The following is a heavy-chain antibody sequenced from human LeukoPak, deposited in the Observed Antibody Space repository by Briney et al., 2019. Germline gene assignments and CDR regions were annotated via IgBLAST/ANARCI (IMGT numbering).Heavy chain of an antibody. J-gene: IGHJ3*02. Sequence: SPGGCLRLSCAASGFTFSSYSMNWVRQAPGKWLEWVSSISSSSSYIYYADSVKGRFTISRDNAKNSLYLQMNSLRAEDTAVYYCASRYDSSGYYGYPIWGQGTMVTVSS. CDR1: GFTFSSYS. CDR3: ASRYDSSGYYGYPI. V-gene: IGHV3-21*01. D-gene: IGHD3-22*01. CDR2: ISSSSSYI.